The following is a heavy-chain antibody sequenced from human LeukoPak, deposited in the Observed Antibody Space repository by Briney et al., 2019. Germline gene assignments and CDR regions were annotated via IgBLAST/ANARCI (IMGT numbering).Heavy chain of an antibody. Sequence: PGGSLRLSCAASGFTFSSYSMNWVRQAPGKGLEWVSSISSSSSYIYYADSVKGRFTISRDNAKNSLYLQMNSLRAEDTAVYYCARDFPSLWFGAIDYWGQGTLVTVSS. CDR3: ARDFPSLWFGAIDY. V-gene: IGHV3-21*01. J-gene: IGHJ4*02. D-gene: IGHD3-10*01. CDR1: GFTFSSYS. CDR2: ISSSSSYI.